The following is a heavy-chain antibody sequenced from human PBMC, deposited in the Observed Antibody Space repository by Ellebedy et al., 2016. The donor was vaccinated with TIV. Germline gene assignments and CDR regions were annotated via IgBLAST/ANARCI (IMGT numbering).Heavy chain of an antibody. CDR2: LYPGDSDT. D-gene: IGHD1-1*01. V-gene: IGHV5-51*01. J-gene: IGHJ4*02. CDR3: ARPGTTATTGFDY. Sequence: GESLKISCKGSGYSFASYWIGWVRQMPGKGLEWMGILYPGDSDTRYSPSFQGQVAISADKSTSTAYLQWISLKASDTAMYYCARPGTTATTGFDYWGQGTLVTVSS. CDR1: GYSFASYW.